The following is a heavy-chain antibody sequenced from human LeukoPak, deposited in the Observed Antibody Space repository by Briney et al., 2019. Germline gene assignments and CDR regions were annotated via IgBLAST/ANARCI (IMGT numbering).Heavy chain of an antibody. CDR3: ARALYGDYERYDNWFDP. CDR2: IYYSGKT. V-gene: IGHV4-59*01. J-gene: IGHJ5*02. CDR1: GGSISSYF. Sequence: SETLSLTCTVSGGSISSYFWSWIRQPPGKGLEWIGYIYYSGKTYYNPSLKSRVTISVDTSKNQFSLKLTSVTAADTAVYYCARALYGDYERYDNWFDPWGQGTLVTVSS. D-gene: IGHD4-17*01.